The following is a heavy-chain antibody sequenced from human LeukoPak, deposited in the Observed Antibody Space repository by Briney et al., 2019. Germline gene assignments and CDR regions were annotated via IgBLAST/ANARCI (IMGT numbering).Heavy chain of an antibody. CDR3: ARHAPRNRPYYLDY. D-gene: IGHD1-14*01. V-gene: IGHV5-51*01. J-gene: IGHJ4*02. CDR1: GYTFNNHW. Sequence: GESLKISCKGYGYTFNNHWIGWVRQMPGKGLEWMGIIYPYDSDTRYSPSFQGQVTISADKSINTAYLQWSSLRASDTAMYYCARHAPRNRPYYLDYWGQGSLVTVSS. CDR2: IYPYDSDT.